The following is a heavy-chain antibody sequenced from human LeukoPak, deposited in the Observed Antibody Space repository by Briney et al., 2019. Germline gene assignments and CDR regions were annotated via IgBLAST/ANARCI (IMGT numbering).Heavy chain of an antibody. CDR1: GFTFSSYA. CDR2: ISGSGGST. J-gene: IGHJ4*02. CDR3: ARGLRGYSGYDFYY. V-gene: IGHV3-23*01. D-gene: IGHD5-12*01. Sequence: GGSLRLSCAASGFTFSSYAMSWVRQAPGKGLEWVSAISGSGGSTYYADSVKGRFTISRDNSKNTLYLQMNSLRAEDTAVYYCARGLRGYSGYDFYYWGQGTLVTVSS.